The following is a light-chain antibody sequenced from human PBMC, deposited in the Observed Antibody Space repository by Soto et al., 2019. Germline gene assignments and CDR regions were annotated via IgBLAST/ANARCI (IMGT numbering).Light chain of an antibody. V-gene: IGKV1-39*01. Sequence: DIQMTQSPSSLSASVGDRVTITCRASQSISSYLNWYQQKPGKAPKVLISGASSLQSGVPFRFSGSGSGTDFTLTISSLQFEDFASYYCQQRHSTPLTFGGGTKVEIK. CDR1: QSISSY. CDR2: GAS. CDR3: QQRHSTPLT. J-gene: IGKJ4*01.